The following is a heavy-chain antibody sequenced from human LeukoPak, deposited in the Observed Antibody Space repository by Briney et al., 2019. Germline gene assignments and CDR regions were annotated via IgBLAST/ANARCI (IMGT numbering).Heavy chain of an antibody. CDR1: GGSISSSNYY. J-gene: IGHJ3*02. V-gene: IGHV4-39*02. Sequence: SETLSLTCTVSGGSISSSNYYWGWIRQPPGKGLEWIGSIYYSGSTYYNPSLKSRVTISVVTSKNQFSLKLSSVTAADSAVYYCARDKSAVDAFDIWGQGTMVTVSS. CDR3: ARDKSAVDAFDI. CDR2: IYYSGST.